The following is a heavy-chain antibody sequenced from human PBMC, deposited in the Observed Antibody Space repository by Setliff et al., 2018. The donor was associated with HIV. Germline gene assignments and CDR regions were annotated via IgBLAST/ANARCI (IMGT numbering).Heavy chain of an antibody. Sequence: GGSLRLSCAASGFTFNNFWMHWVRQAPGKGLEWVASISPDGSRNYCVGSVKGRFTVSRDNVKNSLYLEMNSLRAEDTAVYYCARVGLQKLALDYWGQGTLVTVSS. J-gene: IGHJ4*02. D-gene: IGHD6-13*01. CDR1: GFTFNNFW. CDR2: ISPDGSRN. CDR3: ARVGLQKLALDY. V-gene: IGHV3-7*01.